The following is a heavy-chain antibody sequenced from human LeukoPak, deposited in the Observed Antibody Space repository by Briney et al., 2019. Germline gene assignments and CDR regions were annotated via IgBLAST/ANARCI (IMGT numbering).Heavy chain of an antibody. V-gene: IGHV4-30-2*01. D-gene: IGHD5-12*01. Sequence: SETLSLTCAVSGGSISSGGYSWSWIRQPPGKGLEWIGYIYHSGSTYYNPSLKSRVTISVDTSKNQFSLKLSSVTAADTAVYYCARERHLYDYPAGGFDYWGQGTLVTVSS. CDR3: ARERHLYDYPAGGFDY. CDR1: GGSISSGGYS. CDR2: IYHSGST. J-gene: IGHJ4*02.